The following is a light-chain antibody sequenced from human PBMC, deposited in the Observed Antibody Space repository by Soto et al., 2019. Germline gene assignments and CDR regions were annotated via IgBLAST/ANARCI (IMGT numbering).Light chain of an antibody. Sequence: DIVLTQSPGTLSLSPGERATLSCRASETVNSNYLAWYRQKPGQAPRLLLYGASSRATGVPDRFSGSGSGTDFTLTISRLEPEDFAVYYCQQYGTSPWTFGQGTKVDIK. CDR2: GAS. CDR1: ETVNSNY. J-gene: IGKJ1*01. V-gene: IGKV3-20*01. CDR3: QQYGTSPWT.